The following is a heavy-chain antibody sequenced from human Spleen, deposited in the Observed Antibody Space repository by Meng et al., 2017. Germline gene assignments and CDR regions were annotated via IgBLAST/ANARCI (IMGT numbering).Heavy chain of an antibody. CDR1: GDSISNTESY. CDR3: ARYLYGGSRYTNLFDP. Sequence: QAQLQESGPGLVKPSQTLSLSCSVSGDSISNTESYWGWIRQPPGKGLEWIGYKHYSGTTYYNPSLQSRVSMSVDTSKNQFSLTLSSVTAADTAVYWCARYLYGGSRYTNLFDPWGQGTLVTVSS. CDR2: KHYSGTT. J-gene: IGHJ5*01. D-gene: IGHD2-15*01. V-gene: IGHV4-30-4*01.